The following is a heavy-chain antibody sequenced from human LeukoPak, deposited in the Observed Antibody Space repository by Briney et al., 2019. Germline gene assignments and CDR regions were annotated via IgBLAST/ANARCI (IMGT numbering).Heavy chain of an antibody. CDR3: ARLFYGDYGSFDY. Sequence: GGSLRLSCAASGFTFSSYSMNWVRQAPGKGLEWVSSISSSSRYIYYADSMKGRFTISRDNAKNSLYLQMNSLRAEDTAVYYCARLFYGDYGSFDYWGQGTLVTVSS. D-gene: IGHD4-17*01. CDR2: ISSSSRYI. CDR1: GFTFSSYS. V-gene: IGHV3-21*01. J-gene: IGHJ4*02.